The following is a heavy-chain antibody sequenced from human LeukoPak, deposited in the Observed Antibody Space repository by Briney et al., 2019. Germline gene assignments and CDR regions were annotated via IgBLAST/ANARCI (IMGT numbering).Heavy chain of an antibody. J-gene: IGHJ5*02. D-gene: IGHD2-21*02. V-gene: IGHV1-69*01. CDR2: IIPIFGTA. CDR3: ATYCGGDCYSMGGWFDP. CDR1: GGTFSSYA. Sequence: ASVKVSCKASGGTFSSYAISWVRPAPGQGLEWMGGIIPIFGTANYAQKFQGRVTITADESTSTAYMELSSLRSEDTAVYYCATYCGGDCYSMGGWFDPWGQGTLVTVSS.